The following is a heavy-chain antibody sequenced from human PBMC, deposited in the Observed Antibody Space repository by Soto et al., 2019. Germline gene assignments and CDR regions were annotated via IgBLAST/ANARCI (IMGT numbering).Heavy chain of an antibody. CDR1: GFTLSNSA. CDR3: AKVPISYDNVPIFDH. CDR2: MFVSGRKT. Sequence: GGSLRLSCVASGFTLSNSAMAWVRQAPGKGLECVAHMFVSGRKTYHADPVQGRFTISRDTSKNTLYLDMYSLRADDTAMYYCAKVPISYDNVPIFDHWGQGTLVTVSS. D-gene: IGHD3-16*01. J-gene: IGHJ4*02. V-gene: IGHV3-23*01.